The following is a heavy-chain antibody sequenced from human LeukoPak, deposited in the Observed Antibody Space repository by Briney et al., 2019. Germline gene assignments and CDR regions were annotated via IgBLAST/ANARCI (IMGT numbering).Heavy chain of an antibody. V-gene: IGHV3-33*08. CDR1: GFTFDTHT. J-gene: IGHJ4*02. Sequence: GGSLRLSCAASGFTFDTHTMTWVRQAPGKGLEWVAAIWYDGSNKYYADSVKGRFTISRDNSKNTLYLQMNSLRAEDTAVYYCARDQGFTAAGVDYWGQGTLVTVSS. CDR3: ARDQGFTAAGVDY. D-gene: IGHD6-13*01. CDR2: IWYDGSNK.